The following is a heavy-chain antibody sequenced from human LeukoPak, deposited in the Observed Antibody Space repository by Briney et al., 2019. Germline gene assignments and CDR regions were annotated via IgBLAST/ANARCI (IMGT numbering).Heavy chain of an antibody. CDR2: IYPDDSDT. J-gene: IGHJ4*02. Sequence: GESLKISRKGSGYTFTNSLIGWVRQMPWKRLECMGPIYPDDSDTRYSRSFQGQVSVSDDKIINAAYLHWSRLQASNNAMYYLARGRYRKRCDGVHYWGQGTLVTVSS. D-gene: IGHD5-12*01. CDR1: GYTFTNSL. V-gene: IGHV5-51*01. CDR3: ARGRYRKRCDGVHY.